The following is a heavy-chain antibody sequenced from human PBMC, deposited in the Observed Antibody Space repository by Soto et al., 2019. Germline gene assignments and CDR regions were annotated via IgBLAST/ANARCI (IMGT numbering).Heavy chain of an antibody. J-gene: IGHJ3*02. V-gene: IGHV3-21*01. CDR2: ISSSRAYV. Sequence: EVQLVESGGGLVRPGGSLRLSCAASGFTCGRYSMNGVRQAPGKGLAWVSNISSSRAYVYYADSLKGRFTVSRDNAKNALYLQMNSLGAEDTAVYYCARKAEYYDSRASDNGLADAFEICGQGTMVTVSS. D-gene: IGHD3-22*01. CDR1: GFTCGRYS. CDR3: ARKAEYYDSRASDNGLADAFEI.